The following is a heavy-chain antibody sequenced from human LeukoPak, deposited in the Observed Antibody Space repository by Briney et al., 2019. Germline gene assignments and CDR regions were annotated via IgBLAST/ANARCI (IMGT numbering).Heavy chain of an antibody. CDR1: GFTFSGSA. Sequence: GGSLKLSCAASGFTFSGSAIHWVRQSSGEGLEWVGQIDKKDKGYATATAYAASVKGRFTISRDDSINTAYLQMKGLRTEDTALYYCTRDSGTYNWFDPWGQGTLVTVSS. CDR3: TRDSGTYNWFDP. V-gene: IGHV3-73*01. CDR2: IDKKDKGYATAT. J-gene: IGHJ5*02. D-gene: IGHD1-26*01.